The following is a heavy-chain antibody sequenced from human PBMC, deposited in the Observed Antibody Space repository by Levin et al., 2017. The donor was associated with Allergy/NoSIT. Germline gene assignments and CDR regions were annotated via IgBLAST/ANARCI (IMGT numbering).Heavy chain of an antibody. CDR2: ISGSGGST. Sequence: GGSLRLSCAASGFTFSSYAMSWVRQAPGKGLEWVSAISGSGGSTYYADSVKGRFTISRDNSKNTLYLQMNSLRAEDTAVYYCAKDSPYSSSSGPWFYGMDVWGQGTTVTVSS. V-gene: IGHV3-23*01. D-gene: IGHD6-6*01. CDR3: AKDSPYSSSSGPWFYGMDV. J-gene: IGHJ6*02. CDR1: GFTFSSYA.